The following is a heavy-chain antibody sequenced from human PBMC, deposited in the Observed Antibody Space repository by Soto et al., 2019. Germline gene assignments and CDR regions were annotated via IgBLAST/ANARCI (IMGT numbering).Heavy chain of an antibody. V-gene: IGHV3-48*01. J-gene: IGHJ6*03. CDR3: ARVPYGSGSYYQYYYYDYMDV. D-gene: IGHD3-10*01. Sequence: EVQLVESGGGLVQPGGSLRLSCAASGFTFSSYSMNWVRQAPGKGLEWVSYISSSSITIYYADSVKGRFTISRDNAKNSLYLQLNSLRAADTAVYYWARVPYGSGSYYQYYYYDYMDVWGKGTAVPVSS. CDR2: ISSSSITI. CDR1: GFTFSSYS.